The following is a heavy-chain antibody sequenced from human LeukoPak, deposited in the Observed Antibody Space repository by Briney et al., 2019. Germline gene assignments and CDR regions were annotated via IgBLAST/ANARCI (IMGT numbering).Heavy chain of an antibody. CDR1: GGSISSSNYY. J-gene: IGHJ4*02. CDR3: ARLRYCRGGSCSFYFDY. Sequence: SETLSLTCTVSGGSISSSNYYWGWIRQPPGKGLEWIGSIYYSGSTYYNPSLKNRVTISVDTSKNQFSLKLSSVTAADTAVYYCARLRYCRGGSCSFYFDYWGQGTLVTVSS. CDR2: IYYSGST. D-gene: IGHD2-15*01. V-gene: IGHV4-39*01.